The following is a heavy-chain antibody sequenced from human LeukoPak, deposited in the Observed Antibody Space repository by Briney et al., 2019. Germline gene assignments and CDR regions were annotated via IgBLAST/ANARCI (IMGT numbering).Heavy chain of an antibody. Sequence: GGSLRLSCAAPGFTFSSYSMNWVRQAPGKGLEWVSYISSSSGTIYYADSVKGRFTISRDNAENSLYLQMSSLRAEDTAVYYCARGGLRGDYWGQGTLVTVSS. CDR2: ISSSSGTI. V-gene: IGHV3-48*01. J-gene: IGHJ4*02. CDR3: ARGGLRGDY. CDR1: GFTFSSYS. D-gene: IGHD4-17*01.